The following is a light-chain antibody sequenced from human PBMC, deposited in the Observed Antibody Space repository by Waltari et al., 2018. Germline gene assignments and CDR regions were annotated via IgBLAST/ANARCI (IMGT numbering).Light chain of an antibody. CDR1: SSNFGAGYA. J-gene: IGLJ3*02. CDR2: GNT. Sequence: QSVLPQPPSMSGAPGQKVTIPFTGCSSNFGAGYAVHWYQQFPGTAPKLLIFGNTNRPAGVPGRFSGSRSGTSASLAIAGLQSEDEAVYYCQDFDSSLSASVFGGGTKLTVL. CDR3: QDFDSSLSASV. V-gene: IGLV1-40*01.